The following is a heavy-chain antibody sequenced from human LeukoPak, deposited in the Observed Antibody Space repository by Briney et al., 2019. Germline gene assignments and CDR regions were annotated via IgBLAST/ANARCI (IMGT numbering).Heavy chain of an antibody. CDR1: GYTFTSYD. CDR2: INPNSGGT. D-gene: IGHD4-17*01. Sequence: ASVMVSCKASGYTFTSYDINWVRQATGQGLGWMGWINPNSGGTNYAQKFQGRVTMTRDTSISTAYMELSRLRFDDTAVYYCASGDYGDPPLNYWGQGTLVTVSS. J-gene: IGHJ4*02. CDR3: ASGDYGDPPLNY. V-gene: IGHV1-2*02.